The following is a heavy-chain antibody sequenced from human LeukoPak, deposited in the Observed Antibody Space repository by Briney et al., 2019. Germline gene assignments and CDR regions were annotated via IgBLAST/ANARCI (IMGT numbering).Heavy chain of an antibody. D-gene: IGHD3-10*01. V-gene: IGHV1-2*02. Sequence: GASVKVSCKASGYTFTGYYMHWVRQAPGQGLEWMGWINPNSGGTNYAQKFQGRVTMTRDTSISTAYMELSRLRSDDTAVYYCARGRVVRGVIFGYWGQGTLVTVSS. CDR3: ARGRVVRGVIFGY. CDR1: GYTFTGYY. J-gene: IGHJ4*02. CDR2: INPNSGGT.